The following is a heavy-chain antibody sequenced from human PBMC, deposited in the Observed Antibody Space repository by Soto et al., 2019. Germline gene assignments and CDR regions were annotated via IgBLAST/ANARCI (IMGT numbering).Heavy chain of an antibody. CDR2: IYYSGST. Sequence: SETLSLTCTVSGGSISSSSYYWGWIRQPPGKGLEWIGSIYYSGSTYYNPSLKSRVTISVDTSKNQFSLKLSSVTAADTAVYYCAATPGYCSGGSCFDYWGQGTLVTVSS. CDR1: GGSISSSSYY. CDR3: AATPGYCSGGSCFDY. D-gene: IGHD2-15*01. V-gene: IGHV4-39*07. J-gene: IGHJ4*02.